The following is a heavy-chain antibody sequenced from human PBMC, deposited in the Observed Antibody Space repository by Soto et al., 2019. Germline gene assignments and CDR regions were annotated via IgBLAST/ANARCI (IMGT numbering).Heavy chain of an antibody. V-gene: IGHV1-18*01. CDR3: ARDNGDRSASLVDY. J-gene: IGHJ4*02. Sequence: QIHLAQSGPEVKKPGASVKVSCTSSGYSYANYGLSWVRQAPGQGLAWMGWISTYNGKTDYAQKVQDRVTLTIDTSTTTGYMEVRHLRFDDTAIYYCARDNGDRSASLVDYWGQGTLVTVSS. CDR1: GYSYANYG. CDR2: ISTYNGKT. D-gene: IGHD3-22*01.